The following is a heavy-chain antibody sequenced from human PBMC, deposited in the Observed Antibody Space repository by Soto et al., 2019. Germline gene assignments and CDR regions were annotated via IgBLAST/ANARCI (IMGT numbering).Heavy chain of an antibody. Sequence: GGSLRLSCAASGFTFSSYAMNWVRQAPGKGLEWVSVISANGVSTYYADSVKGRFTISRDNSKNTLYLQMNSLRAEDTAVYYCAKRIGYRSGWYRFDPWGQGTLVTVSS. V-gene: IGHV3-23*01. CDR1: GFTFSSYA. J-gene: IGHJ5*02. D-gene: IGHD6-19*01. CDR2: ISANGVST. CDR3: AKRIGYRSGWYRFDP.